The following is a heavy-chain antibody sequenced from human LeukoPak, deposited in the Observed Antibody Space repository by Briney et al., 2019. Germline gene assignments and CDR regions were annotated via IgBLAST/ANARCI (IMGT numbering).Heavy chain of an antibody. J-gene: IGHJ5*02. CDR1: VYTFTGYY. Sequence: GASVKVSSKASVYTFTGYYMHWVRQAPGQGLEWMGWINPNSGGTNYAQKFRGRVTMTRETSISTAYMELSRLRSDETAVYCCARGSVAVTNWFDPWGQGTLVTVSS. CDR3: ARGSVAVTNWFDP. V-gene: IGHV1-2*02. D-gene: IGHD6-19*01. CDR2: INPNSGGT.